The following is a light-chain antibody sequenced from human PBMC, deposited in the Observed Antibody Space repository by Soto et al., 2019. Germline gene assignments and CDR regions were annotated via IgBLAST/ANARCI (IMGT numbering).Light chain of an antibody. V-gene: IGKV3-11*01. CDR3: QQCHATPLT. CDR2: DAS. CDR1: QSVSSY. Sequence: EIVLTQSPATLSLSPGERATLFCRASQSVSSYFAWYQQKPGQAPNLLIYDASNGATGIPARFSGSGYGTDFTLTITTLQPEDVGMYYCQQCHATPLTFGQGTRLEIK. J-gene: IGKJ5*01.